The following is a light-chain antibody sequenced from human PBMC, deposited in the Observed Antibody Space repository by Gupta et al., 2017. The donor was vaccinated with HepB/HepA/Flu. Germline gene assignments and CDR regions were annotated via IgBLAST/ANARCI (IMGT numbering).Light chain of an antibody. V-gene: IGKV1-6*01. CDR1: QDIRDD. CDR3: LQEYHYPT. Sequence: AIQMTQSPSSRSASVGDRVTITCRASQDIRDDLAWYQQKPGKPPKLLIYAASSLESGVPSRFNGSGSGXDFTLTXSSLQPEDFATYYCLQEYHYPTFGXGTKLEIK. CDR2: AAS. J-gene: IGKJ2*01.